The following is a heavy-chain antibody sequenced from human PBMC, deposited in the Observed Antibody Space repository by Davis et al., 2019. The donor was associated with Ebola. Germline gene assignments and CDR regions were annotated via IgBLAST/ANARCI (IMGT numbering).Heavy chain of an antibody. V-gene: IGHV3-23*01. CDR1: GFTFSSYG. Sequence: PGGSLRLSCAASGFTFSSYGMHWVRQAPGKGLEWVSAISGSGGSTYYADSVKGRFTISRDNSKNTLYLQMNSLRAEGTAVYYCAKVRGAVLRFLEWLSDYYMDVWGKGTTVTVSS. CDR2: ISGSGGST. D-gene: IGHD3-3*01. J-gene: IGHJ6*03. CDR3: AKVRGAVLRFLEWLSDYYMDV.